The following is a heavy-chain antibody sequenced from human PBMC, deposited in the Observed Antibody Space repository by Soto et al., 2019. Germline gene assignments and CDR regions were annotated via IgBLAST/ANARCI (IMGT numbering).Heavy chain of an antibody. CDR1: GFSFSSHT. V-gene: IGHV3-30*04. J-gene: IGHJ4*02. CDR3: ARDRVRLAELALLAYFAY. D-gene: IGHD3-16*02. Sequence: QVQLEESGGGVVQPGRSLRLSCAASGFSFSSHTMNWIRQAPGKGLEWVASISYDGTNKYYADSVKGRFTIPRDNSKNTMSVQMDSMRAEDKAVYYWARDRVRLAELALLAYFAYWGQGTLVTVSS. CDR2: ISYDGTNK.